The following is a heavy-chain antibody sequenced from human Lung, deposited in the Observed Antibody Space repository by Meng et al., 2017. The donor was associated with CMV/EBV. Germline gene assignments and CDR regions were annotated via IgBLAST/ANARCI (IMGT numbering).Heavy chain of an antibody. D-gene: IGHD5-18*01. CDR3: ARDMVSFGYFGY. V-gene: IGHV1-46*01. CDR2: INPSGGST. CDR1: GYYFTDYY. J-gene: IGHJ4*02. Sequence: ASVKVSXKASGYYFTDYYIHWVRQAPGQGLEWMGMINPSGGSTHYAQKFQGRVTLTRDTSTSTVYMQLSSLRSEDTAVYYCARDMVSFGYFGYWGQGMLVXVSS.